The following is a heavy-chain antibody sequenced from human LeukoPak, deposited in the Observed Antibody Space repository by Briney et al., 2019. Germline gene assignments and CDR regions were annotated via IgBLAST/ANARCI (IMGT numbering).Heavy chain of an antibody. D-gene: IGHD6-13*01. J-gene: IGHJ4*02. V-gene: IGHV5-51*01. CDR1: GYTFSDLW. CDR2: VYPADSDT. Sequence: GESLKISCQASGYTFSDLWIGWVRQMPGQGLEWMGSVYPADSDTRYSPSFQGHVTISADKSISTAFLQWSSLKASDTAMYYCARRIAAAGTDYFDYWGQGTLVTVSS. CDR3: ARRIAAAGTDYFDY.